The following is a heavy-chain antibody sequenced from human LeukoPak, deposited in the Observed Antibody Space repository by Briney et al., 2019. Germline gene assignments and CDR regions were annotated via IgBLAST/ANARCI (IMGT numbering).Heavy chain of an antibody. CDR1: GFTFSSYG. V-gene: IGHV3-33*01. CDR3: ARTYYYDSSGPLDY. Sequence: GGSLRLSCAASGFTFSSYGMHWVRQAPGKGLEWVAVIWYDGSNKYYADSVKGRFTISRDNSKNTLYLQMNSLRAEDTAVYYCARTYYYDSSGPLDYWGQGPLVTVSS. CDR2: IWYDGSNK. J-gene: IGHJ4*02. D-gene: IGHD3-22*01.